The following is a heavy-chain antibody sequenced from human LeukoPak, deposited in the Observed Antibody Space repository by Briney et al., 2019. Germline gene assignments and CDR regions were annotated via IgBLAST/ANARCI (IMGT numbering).Heavy chain of an antibody. D-gene: IGHD3-10*01. CDR2: INPNSGGT. V-gene: IGHV1-2*02. Sequence: ASVRVSCKASGYTFTGYYIHWLRQAPGQGLEWMGFINPNSGGTNYAQKFQGRVTMTRDTSISTAYMELSSLTSDDTAVYYCARDLEGYHYGSGNYPQWGQGTLITVSS. CDR3: ARDLEGYHYGSGNYPQ. CDR1: GYTFTGYY. J-gene: IGHJ4*02.